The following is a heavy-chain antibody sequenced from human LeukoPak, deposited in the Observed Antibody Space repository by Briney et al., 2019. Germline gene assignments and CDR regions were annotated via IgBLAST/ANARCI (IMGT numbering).Heavy chain of an antibody. V-gene: IGHV4-34*01. Sequence: SETLSLTCAVYGGSFSNYYLSWVRQPPGKGLEWIGEITHHGSTNYNPSLKSRVTISVDTSENQFSLKLSSVAAADTAVYFCAPIFGDYSDFDSWGQGTLVTVPS. CDR2: ITHHGST. J-gene: IGHJ4*02. D-gene: IGHD4-17*01. CDR3: APIFGDYSDFDS. CDR1: GGSFSNYY.